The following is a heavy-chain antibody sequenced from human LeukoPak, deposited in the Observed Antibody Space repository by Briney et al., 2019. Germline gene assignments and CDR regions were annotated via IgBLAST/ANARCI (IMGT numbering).Heavy chain of an antibody. CDR2: IYYSGST. Sequence: SETLSLTCTVSGGSISSYYWSWIRQPPGKGLEWIGYIYYSGSTYYNPSLQSRVTISVDTSKNQFSLKLSSVTAADTVVYYCARGDTGIAAAGEYFQHWGQGTLVTVSS. J-gene: IGHJ1*01. CDR1: GGSISSYY. D-gene: IGHD6-13*01. CDR3: ARGDTGIAAAGEYFQH. V-gene: IGHV4-59*01.